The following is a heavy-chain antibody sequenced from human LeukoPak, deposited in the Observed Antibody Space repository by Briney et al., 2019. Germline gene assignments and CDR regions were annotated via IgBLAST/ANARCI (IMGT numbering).Heavy chain of an antibody. CDR3: ARESRNIYYGNSDYY. J-gene: IGHJ4*02. V-gene: IGHV3-7*01. D-gene: IGHD3-22*01. CDR1: GFTFSSYW. Sequence: GGSLRLSCAASGFTFSSYWMSWVRQAPGKGLEWVANIKQDGSEKYYVDSVKGRFTISRDNAKNSLYLQMNSLRAEDTAVYYCARESRNIYYGNSDYYGGQGTLVTASS. CDR2: IKQDGSEK.